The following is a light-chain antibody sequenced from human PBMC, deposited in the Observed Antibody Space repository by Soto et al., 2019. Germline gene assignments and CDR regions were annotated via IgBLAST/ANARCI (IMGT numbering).Light chain of an antibody. J-gene: IGLJ3*02. CDR3: QTWGTGIVV. V-gene: IGLV4-69*01. CDR2: LNSDGSH. Sequence: QLVLTQSPSASASLGASVTVTCTLSSGHSSNAVAWHQQQPEKGPRYLMRLNSDGSHSKGDGIPDRFTGSSSGADRYLTISSLQSEDEADYCQTWGTGIVVFGGGTKLTVL. CDR1: SGHSSNA.